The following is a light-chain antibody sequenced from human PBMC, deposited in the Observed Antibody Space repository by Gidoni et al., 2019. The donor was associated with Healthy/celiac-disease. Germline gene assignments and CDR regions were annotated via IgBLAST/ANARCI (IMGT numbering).Light chain of an antibody. CDR1: QSISSY. CDR2: GAS. Sequence: DIQLTQSPASLSASVGDRVTITCRASQSISSYLNWYQQKPGKAPKLLIYGASSLQSGVPSRFSGSGSGTDFTLTISSLQPEDFATYYCQQSYSTPITFGQGTQLEIK. V-gene: IGKV1-39*01. CDR3: QQSYSTPIT. J-gene: IGKJ5*01.